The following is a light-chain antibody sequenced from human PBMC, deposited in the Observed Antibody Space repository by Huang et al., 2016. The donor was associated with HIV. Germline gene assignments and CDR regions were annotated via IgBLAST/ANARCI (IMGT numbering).Light chain of an antibody. CDR3: QQSVKTPRT. Sequence: DIQITQSPSSLSASVGDRVTITCRASQNINKYLNWYQQQPGKAPKLLISGASTLQSGVPSSFSGSGSGTDFTLPISSLQPEDSAVYFCQQSVKTPRTFGQGTKLEI. V-gene: IGKV1-39*01. J-gene: IGKJ2*01. CDR1: QNINKY. CDR2: GAS.